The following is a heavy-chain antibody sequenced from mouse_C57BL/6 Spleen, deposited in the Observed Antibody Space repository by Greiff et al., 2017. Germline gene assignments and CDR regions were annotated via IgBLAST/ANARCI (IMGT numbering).Heavy chain of an antibody. CDR1: GFTFSSYA. V-gene: IGHV5-4*03. J-gene: IGHJ4*01. Sequence: DVKLVESGGGLVKPGGSLKLSCAASGFTFSSYAMSWVRQTPEKRLEWVATISDGGSYTYYPDNVKGRFTISRDNAKNNLYLQMSHLKSEDTAMYYCASQLTGYAMDYWGQGTSVTVSS. CDR2: ISDGGSYT. D-gene: IGHD1-1*01. CDR3: ASQLTGYAMDY.